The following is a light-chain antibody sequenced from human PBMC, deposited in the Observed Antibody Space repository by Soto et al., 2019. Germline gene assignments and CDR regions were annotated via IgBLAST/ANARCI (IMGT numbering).Light chain of an antibody. V-gene: IGLV2-14*01. CDR1: RSDVGGYNY. J-gene: IGLJ3*02. CDR2: EVS. Sequence: QSALTQPASVSGSPGQSITISCTGTRSDVGGYNYVSWYQQHPGKAPKLMIYEVSNRPSGISHRFSGSKSGDTASLTISGLQAEDEADYYCSSFTSSSTWVFGGGTKVTVL. CDR3: SSFTSSSTWV.